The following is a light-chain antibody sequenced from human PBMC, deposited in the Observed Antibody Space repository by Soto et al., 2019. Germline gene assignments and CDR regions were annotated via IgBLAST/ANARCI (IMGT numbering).Light chain of an antibody. J-gene: IGKJ4*01. CDR2: GAS. V-gene: IGKV3D-20*02. CDR1: QSVSSSY. Sequence: ENILTKTPCTLSFTTPDPATLSYRASQSVSSSYLAWYQQKPGQAPRLLIYGASSRATGIPDRFSGSGSGTDFTLTISSLYSEDFAVNYCQQRRNWLLSLTFAGGSKA. CDR3: QQRRNWLLSLT.